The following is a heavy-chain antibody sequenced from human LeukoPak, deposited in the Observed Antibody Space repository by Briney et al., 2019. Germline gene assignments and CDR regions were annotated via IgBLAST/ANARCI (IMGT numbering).Heavy chain of an antibody. J-gene: IGHJ4*02. CDR1: DFDFSSHA. Sequence: GGSLRLSCAASDFDFSSHAMTWVRQAPGKGLEWVSAISISGTKTYYGDSVKGRFIISRDNSKNTLYLQMNSLRAEDTAVYYCAKDRITLGGQGTLVTVSS. CDR2: ISISGTKT. D-gene: IGHD1-14*01. V-gene: IGHV3-23*01. CDR3: AKDRITL.